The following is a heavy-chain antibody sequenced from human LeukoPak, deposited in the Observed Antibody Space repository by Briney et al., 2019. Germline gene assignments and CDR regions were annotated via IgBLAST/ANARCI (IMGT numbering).Heavy chain of an antibody. J-gene: IGHJ6*02. Sequence: GGSLRLSCVASGFTLSSHEMSWVRQAPGKGLEWVSYISSSGSTIYYADSVKGRFTISRDNAKNSLYLQMNSLRAEDTAVYYCLGWLPRMDVWGQGTTVTVSS. CDR1: GFTLSSHE. CDR3: LGWLPRMDV. D-gene: IGHD4-23*01. V-gene: IGHV3-48*03. CDR2: ISSSGSTI.